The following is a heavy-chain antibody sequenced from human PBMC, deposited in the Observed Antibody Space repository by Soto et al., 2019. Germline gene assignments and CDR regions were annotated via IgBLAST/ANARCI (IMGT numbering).Heavy chain of an antibody. CDR3: ARGVSRRFFHY. CDR1: GGSISSYY. D-gene: IGHD2-21*01. CDR2: IYYSGST. Sequence: QVQLQESGPGLVKPSETLSLTCTVSGGSISSYYWSWIRQPPGKGLEWIGYIYYSGSTNYNPSLKSRVTISVDTSKNQFSLKLSSVTAADTAVYYCARGVSRRFFHYWGQGTLVTVSS. V-gene: IGHV4-59*01. J-gene: IGHJ4*02.